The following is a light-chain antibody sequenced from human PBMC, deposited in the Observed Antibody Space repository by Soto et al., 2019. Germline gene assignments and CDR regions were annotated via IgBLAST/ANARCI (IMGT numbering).Light chain of an antibody. CDR3: HQYAFATWT. J-gene: IGKJ1*01. Sequence: DIVVTQSPESLAVSLGERATIHCTSSQSVLYSANNENYLAWFQQKPGQPPKLLIYWASTRESGVPDRFSGSGSVTDFTPTISSPQAEDVAVYYCHQYAFATWTFGQGTKVEIK. V-gene: IGKV4-1*01. CDR1: QSVLYSANNENY. CDR2: WAS.